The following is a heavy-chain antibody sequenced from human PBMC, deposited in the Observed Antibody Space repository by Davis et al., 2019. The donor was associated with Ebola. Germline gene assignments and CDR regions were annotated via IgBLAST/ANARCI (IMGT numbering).Heavy chain of an antibody. D-gene: IGHD6-13*01. CDR2: ISYSGST. CDR1: GGSISSYY. Sequence: MPSETLSLTCTVSGGSISSYYWSWIRQPPGKGLEWIGYISYSGSTNYNPSLKSRVTISVDTSKNQFSLKLSSVTAADTAVYYCAREGSSWYSEYGMDVWGQGTTVTVSS. V-gene: IGHV4-59*01. CDR3: AREGSSWYSEYGMDV. J-gene: IGHJ6*02.